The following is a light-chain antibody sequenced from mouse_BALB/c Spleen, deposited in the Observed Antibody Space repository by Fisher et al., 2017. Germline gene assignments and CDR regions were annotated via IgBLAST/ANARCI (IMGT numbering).Light chain of an antibody. V-gene: IGKV4-57-1*01. CDR2: STS. CDR1: SSVSSSY. J-gene: IGKJ5*01. Sequence: DIVITQSPAIMSASPGEKVTMTCTASSSVSSSYLHWYQQKSGASPKLWIYSTSNLASGVPARFSGSGSGTFYSLTISSVEAEDAATYYCQQRSSYPPTFGAGTKLELK. CDR3: QQRSSYPPT.